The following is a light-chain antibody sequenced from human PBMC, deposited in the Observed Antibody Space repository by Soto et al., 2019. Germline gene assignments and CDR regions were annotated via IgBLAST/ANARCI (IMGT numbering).Light chain of an antibody. Sequence: DIQITQSPSSLSASVGDRVTITCRASRDITDYLAWYQQKPGQVPKLLIYAASTLQSGVPSRFTASGSGTDFTLTITGXQPEDFATYYCQNYNSAPWTFGQGTKVDIK. V-gene: IGKV1-27*01. CDR3: QNYNSAPWT. J-gene: IGKJ1*01. CDR2: AAS. CDR1: RDITDY.